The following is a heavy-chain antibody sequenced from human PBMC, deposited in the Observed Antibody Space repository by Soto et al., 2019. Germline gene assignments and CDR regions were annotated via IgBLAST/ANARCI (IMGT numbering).Heavy chain of an antibody. V-gene: IGHV4-39*01. D-gene: IGHD3-10*01. J-gene: IGHJ3*01. CDR3: ASPSIVIVREVNTAHSNDNAFDF. CDR1: GGSISSSSYY. Sequence: PSETLSLTCTVSGGSISSSSYYWGWIRQPPGRGLEWIGSIYYSGSTYYNPSLKSRVTISVDTSTNQFSLKLSTVTAANTAVYYCASPSIVIVREVNTAHSNDNAFDFWGQGTMVTVSS. CDR2: IYYSGST.